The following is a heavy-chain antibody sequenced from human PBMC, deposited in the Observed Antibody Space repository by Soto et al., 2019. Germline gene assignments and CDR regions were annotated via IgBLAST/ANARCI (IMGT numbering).Heavy chain of an antibody. V-gene: IGHV1-18*01. D-gene: IGHD6-19*01. J-gene: IGHJ4*02. Sequence: GGSVKVSCKASGYTFTSYGISWVRQAPGQGLEWMGWISAYNGNTNYAQKLQGRVTMTTDTSTSTAYMELRSLRSDDTAVYYCARAQARYSSGWTTGYWGQGTLVTVSS. CDR3: ARAQARYSSGWTTGY. CDR1: GYTFTSYG. CDR2: ISAYNGNT.